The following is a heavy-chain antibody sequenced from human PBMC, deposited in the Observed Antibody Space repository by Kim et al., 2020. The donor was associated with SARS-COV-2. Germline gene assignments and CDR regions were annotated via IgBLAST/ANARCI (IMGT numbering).Heavy chain of an antibody. Sequence: SVKVSCKASGGTFSSHAFSWVRQAPGQGLEWMGRIIPSLDITNYAQKFQGRVTITADESTSTAYIEVTSLRSDDTAVYYCARDTPPTGVTNLYSFDFWGQGTLVTVSS. CDR3: ARDTPPTGVTNLYSFDF. CDR2: IIPSLDIT. J-gene: IGHJ4*02. CDR1: GGTFSSHA. V-gene: IGHV1-69*04. D-gene: IGHD4-17*01.